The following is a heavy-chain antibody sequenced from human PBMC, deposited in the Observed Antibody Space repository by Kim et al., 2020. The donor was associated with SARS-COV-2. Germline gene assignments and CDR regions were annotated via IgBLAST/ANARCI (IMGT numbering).Heavy chain of an antibody. J-gene: IGHJ4*02. CDR1: GFTFSDYY. D-gene: IGHD3-22*01. V-gene: IGHV3-11*06. Sequence: GGSLRLSCAASGFTFSDYYMSWIRQAPGKGLEWVSYISSSSSYTNYADSVKGRFTISRDNAKNSLYLQMNSLRAEDTAVYYCARVAYYDSSGYYPDYWGQGTLVTVS. CDR3: ARVAYYDSSGYYPDY. CDR2: ISSSSSYT.